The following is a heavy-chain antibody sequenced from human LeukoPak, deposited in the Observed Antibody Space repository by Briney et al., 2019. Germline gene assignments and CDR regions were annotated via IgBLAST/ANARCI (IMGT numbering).Heavy chain of an antibody. CDR1: GFTFRSYS. D-gene: IGHD2-15*01. Sequence: GGSLRLSCAASGFTFRSYSMNWVRQAPGKGLEWVSFISSSSSSKYYADSVKGRFTISRDNAKNSLYLQMNSLRADDTAVHYCARVQGGWYYFDYWGQGTQVTVSS. J-gene: IGHJ4*02. V-gene: IGHV3-21*01. CDR3: ARVQGGWYYFDY. CDR2: ISSSSSSK.